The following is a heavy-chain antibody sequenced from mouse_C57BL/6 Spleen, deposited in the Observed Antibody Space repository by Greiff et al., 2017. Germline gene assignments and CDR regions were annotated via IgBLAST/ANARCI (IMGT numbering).Heavy chain of an antibody. Sequence: VQLQQSGPELVKPGASVKISCKASGYAFSSSWMNWVKQRPGKGLEWIGRIYPGDGGTNYNGKFKGTATLTADKSSSTAYMQLSSPTSEDSVVYFSAREESPLYYAMDYGGQGPSDTVS. J-gene: IGHJ4*01. V-gene: IGHV1-82*01. CDR3: AREESPLYYAMDY. CDR1: GYAFSSSW. CDR2: IYPGDGGT. D-gene: IGHD1-3*01.